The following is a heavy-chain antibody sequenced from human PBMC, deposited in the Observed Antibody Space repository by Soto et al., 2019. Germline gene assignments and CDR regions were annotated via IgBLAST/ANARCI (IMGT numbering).Heavy chain of an antibody. Sequence: SETLSLTCTVSGGSIGNYYWSWIRQPPGKGLEWIGYIHYSGSTWYNPSLKSRVTMSVDTSKNQFSLKLSSVTAADTAVYYCARECSPRIQLWLGWFDPWGQGTLVTVSS. CDR2: IHYSGST. CDR3: ARECSPRIQLWLGWFDP. D-gene: IGHD5-18*01. V-gene: IGHV4-59*12. J-gene: IGHJ5*02. CDR1: GGSIGNYY.